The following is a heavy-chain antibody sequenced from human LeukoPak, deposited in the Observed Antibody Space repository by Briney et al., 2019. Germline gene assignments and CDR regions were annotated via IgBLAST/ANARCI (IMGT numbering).Heavy chain of an antibody. CDR2: INHSGST. J-gene: IGHJ4*02. D-gene: IGHD3-22*01. Sequence: PSETLSLTCAVYGGSFSGYYWTWTRQPPGKGLEWLGEINHSGSTNCNPSLKSRVTISVDTSKNQFSLKMTSVTAADTAVYYCARGLGDRSVYYYLGYWGQGTLVTVSS. V-gene: IGHV4-34*01. CDR1: GGSFSGYY. CDR3: ARGLGDRSVYYYLGY.